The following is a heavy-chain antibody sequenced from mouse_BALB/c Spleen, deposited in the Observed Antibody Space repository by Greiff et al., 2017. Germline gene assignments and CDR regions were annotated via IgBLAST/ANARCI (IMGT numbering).Heavy chain of an antibody. CDR2: IWGDGST. CDR1: GFSLTSYG. Sequence: VKLMESGPGLVAPSQCLSITCTASGFSLTSYGVSWVRQPPGQGLEWLGVIWGDGSTNYYAALISRLSISKDNSKSQVFLKLNSLQTDDTATYYSAKPNYDYYAMDYWGQGTSVTVAS. CDR3: AKPNYDYYAMDY. V-gene: IGHV2-3*01. J-gene: IGHJ4*01. D-gene: IGHD1-1*02.